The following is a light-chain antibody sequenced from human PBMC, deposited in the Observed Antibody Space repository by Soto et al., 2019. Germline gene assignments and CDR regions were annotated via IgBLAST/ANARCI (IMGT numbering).Light chain of an antibody. V-gene: IGLV2-8*01. J-gene: IGLJ3*02. CDR3: SSYAGGNNLV. Sequence: QSALTQPPSASGSPGQSVTISCTGTSSDVGGYDFVSWYQHHAGKGPKLMISEVNRRPSGVPDRFSGSKSGNTASLTVSGLQAEDEADYYCSSYAGGNNLVFGGGTKVTVL. CDR1: SSDVGGYDF. CDR2: EVN.